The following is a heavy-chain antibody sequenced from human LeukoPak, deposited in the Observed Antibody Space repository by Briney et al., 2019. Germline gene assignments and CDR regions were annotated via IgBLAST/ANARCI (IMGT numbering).Heavy chain of an antibody. V-gene: IGHV3-30-3*01. D-gene: IGHD2-15*01. CDR1: GFTFSGYT. J-gene: IGHJ4*02. CDR3: SGVDF. Sequence: GGSLRLSCAASGFTFSGYTMHWVRQAPGKGLEWVAVMSCAGNNKYYADSVKGRFTISRDNSKSTLYLQMNSLRAEDTAVYPSSGVDFWGQGTLVTVSS. CDR2: MSCAGNNK.